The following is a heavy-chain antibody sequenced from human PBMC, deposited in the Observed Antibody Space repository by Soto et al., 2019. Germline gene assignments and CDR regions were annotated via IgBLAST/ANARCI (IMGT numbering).Heavy chain of an antibody. CDR1: GLMYSSYS. V-gene: IGHV3-21*01. D-gene: IGHD2-21*01. CDR2: ISLSGSQI. J-gene: IGHJ6*02. Sequence: EVQLVESGGGLVKPGGSVRLSCVASGLMYSSYSMSWVRQAPGKGLEWVAFISLSGSQINYAASVEGRFTISRDNAKNALYLQMNTVRVEDTAIYHCARVISCGGATCSSVHQYYGMDVWGPGTTVTVSS. CDR3: ARVISCGGATCSSVHQYYGMDV.